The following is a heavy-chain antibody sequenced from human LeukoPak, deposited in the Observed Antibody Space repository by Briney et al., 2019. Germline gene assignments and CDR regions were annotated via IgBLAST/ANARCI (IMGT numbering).Heavy chain of an antibody. J-gene: IGHJ6*02. V-gene: IGHV3-30*18. CDR1: GFTFSNHG. CDR3: AKDGSSYYYYGMDV. Sequence: GGSLRLSCAASGFTFSNHGMHWVRQAPGKGLEWVTVISYDGNNKDSADSVKGRFTISRGNSRTTVFLQVDSLRTEDTAVYYCAKDGSSYYYYGMDVWGQGTTVTVSS. CDR2: ISYDGNNK.